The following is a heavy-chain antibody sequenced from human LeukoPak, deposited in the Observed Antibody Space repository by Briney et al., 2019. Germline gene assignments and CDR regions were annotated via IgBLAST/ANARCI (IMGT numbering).Heavy chain of an antibody. V-gene: IGHV3-21*01. J-gene: IGHJ3*02. D-gene: IGHD6-6*01. Sequence: GGSLRLSCAASGFTFSSYSMNWVRQAPGKGLEWVSSISSSSSYIYYADSVKGRFTISRDNAKNSLYLQMNSLRAEDTAVYYCARKRPPGAFDIWGQGTMVTVSS. CDR2: ISSSSSYI. CDR1: GFTFSSYS. CDR3: ARKRPPGAFDI.